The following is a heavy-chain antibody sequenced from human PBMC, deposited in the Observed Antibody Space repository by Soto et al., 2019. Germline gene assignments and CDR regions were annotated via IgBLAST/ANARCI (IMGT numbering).Heavy chain of an antibody. V-gene: IGHV1-69*04. J-gene: IGHJ4*02. CDR3: ARAGGQLADY. CDR1: GGTFSSYA. D-gene: IGHD6-13*01. Sequence: ASVKVSCKASGGTFSSYAISWVRQAPGQGLEWMGMIIPIFGSTSYAQMFQGRVTITRDTSTSTVYMELSSLRSEDTAVYYCARAGGQLADYWGQGTLVTVSS. CDR2: IIPIFGST.